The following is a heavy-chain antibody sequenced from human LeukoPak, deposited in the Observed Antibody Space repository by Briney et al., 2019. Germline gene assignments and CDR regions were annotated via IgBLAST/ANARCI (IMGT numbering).Heavy chain of an antibody. Sequence: PGGSLILSCAASGFTFRSYWMHWVRQAPGKGLVWVSRIKSDGSSTSYADSVRGRFTIPRDNAKNTLYLQMNSLRVEDTAVYYCARSDWFDYWGQGTLVTVSS. J-gene: IGHJ4*02. CDR1: GFTFRSYW. CDR3: ARSDWFDY. V-gene: IGHV3-74*01. D-gene: IGHD3-9*01. CDR2: IKSDGSST.